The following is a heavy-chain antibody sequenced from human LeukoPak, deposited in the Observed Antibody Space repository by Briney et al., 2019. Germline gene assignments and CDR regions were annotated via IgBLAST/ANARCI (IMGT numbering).Heavy chain of an antibody. CDR3: ARTPEPDWGSYHQSYYFDY. J-gene: IGHJ4*02. CDR2: IYSGGST. D-gene: IGHD3-16*02. CDR1: GFSFRDYW. V-gene: IGHV3-66*01. Sequence: SGGSLRLSCAASGFSFRDYWMSWIRQAPGKGLEWVSVIYSGGSTYYADSVKGRFTISRDNSKNTLYLQMNSLRAEDTAVYYCARTPEPDWGSYHQSYYFDYWGQGTLVTVSS.